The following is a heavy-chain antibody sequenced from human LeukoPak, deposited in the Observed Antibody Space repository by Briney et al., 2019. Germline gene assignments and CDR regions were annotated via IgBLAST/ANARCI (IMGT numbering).Heavy chain of an antibody. V-gene: IGHV1-18*01. Sequence: ASVKVSCKASGYTFTSYGISWVRQAPGQGLEWMGWISAYNGNTNYAQKLQGRVTMTTDTSTSTAYMELRSLRSDDTAVYYCARVQVPASAIFGVVIIEGRYYYMDVWGKGTTVTVSS. CDR2: ISAYNGNT. J-gene: IGHJ6*03. CDR1: GYTFTSYG. CDR3: ARVQVPASAIFGVVIIEGRYYYMDV. D-gene: IGHD3-3*01.